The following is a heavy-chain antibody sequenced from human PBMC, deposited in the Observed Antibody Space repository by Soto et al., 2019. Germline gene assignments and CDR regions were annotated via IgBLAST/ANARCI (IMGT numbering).Heavy chain of an antibody. CDR3: AKDQDSSGYPESTYYYYGMDV. Sequence: QVQLVESGGGVVQPGRSLRLSCAASGFTFSSYGMHWVRQAPGKGLEWVAVISYDGSNKYYADSVKGRFTISRDNSKNTLYLPMNSLRAEDTAVYYCAKDQDSSGYPESTYYYYGMDVWGQGTTVTVSS. D-gene: IGHD3-22*01. CDR1: GFTFSSYG. CDR2: ISYDGSNK. J-gene: IGHJ6*02. V-gene: IGHV3-30*18.